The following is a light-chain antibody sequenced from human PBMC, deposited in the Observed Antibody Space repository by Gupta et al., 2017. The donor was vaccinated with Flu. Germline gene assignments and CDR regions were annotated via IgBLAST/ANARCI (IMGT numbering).Light chain of an antibody. Sequence: PGQTARITCSGDALPKKYAYWYQQSSGQAPVLVIYEDTKRPSGIPERFSGSSSGTMATLAISGAQVEDEADYYCYSPDSSGNPRFGGGTKLTVL. J-gene: IGLJ3*02. CDR3: YSPDSSGNPR. CDR2: EDT. V-gene: IGLV3-10*01. CDR1: ALPKKY.